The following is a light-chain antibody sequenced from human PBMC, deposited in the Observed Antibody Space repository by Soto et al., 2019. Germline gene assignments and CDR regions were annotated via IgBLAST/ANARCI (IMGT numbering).Light chain of an antibody. Sequence: QSVLTQLPSASGTPGQRVTISCSGSRSNIESNTVNWYQQLPGTAPKLLIFNNNQWPSGVPDRFSGSKSGTSASLAISGLQSGDEADYYCAAWDDSLNGWVFGGGTKLTVL. CDR2: NNN. V-gene: IGLV1-44*01. CDR3: AAWDDSLNGWV. CDR1: RSNIESNT. J-gene: IGLJ3*02.